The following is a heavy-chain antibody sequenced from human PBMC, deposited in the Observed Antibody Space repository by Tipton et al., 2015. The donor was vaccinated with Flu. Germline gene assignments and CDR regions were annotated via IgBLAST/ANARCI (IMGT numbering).Heavy chain of an antibody. Sequence: AVSGFNLITHGLNWVRQAPGKGLEWVASISGNGKYTYYGDSVRGRFTISRDNARKSLFLQLNSLRVDDTAIYYCARDEGDGFNDLDYWGQGTLVTVSS. J-gene: IGHJ4*02. CDR3: ARDEGDGFNDLDY. CDR1: GFNLITHG. V-gene: IGHV3-21*01. D-gene: IGHD5-24*01. CDR2: ISGNGKYT.